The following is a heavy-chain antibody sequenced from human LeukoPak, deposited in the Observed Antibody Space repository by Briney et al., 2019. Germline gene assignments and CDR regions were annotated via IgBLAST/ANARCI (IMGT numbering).Heavy chain of an antibody. CDR3: ARAGLYNWNYEGTAYFDY. V-gene: IGHV3-23*01. J-gene: IGHJ4*02. Sequence: GGSLRLSCAGSGFPFSSHGMNWVRQAPGKGLEWVSGISPGGGPTYYADSVKGRFTISRDNAKNSLYLQMNSLRAEDTALYYCARAGLYNWNYEGTAYFDYWGQGTLVTVSS. D-gene: IGHD1-7*01. CDR1: GFPFSSHG. CDR2: ISPGGGPT.